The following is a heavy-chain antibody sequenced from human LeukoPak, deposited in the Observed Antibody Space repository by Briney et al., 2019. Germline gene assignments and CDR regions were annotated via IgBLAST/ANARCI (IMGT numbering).Heavy chain of an antibody. CDR3: TTEAYCSGGSCSDY. CDR2: IKSKTDGGTT. V-gene: IGHV3-15*01. CDR1: GFTFSNAW. J-gene: IGHJ4*02. Sequence: GGSLRLSCAASGFTFSNAWMSWVRQAPGKGLEWVGRIKSKTDGGTTDYAAPMKGRFTISRDDSKNTLYLQMNSLKTEDTAVYYCTTEAYCSGGSCSDYWGQGTLVTVSS. D-gene: IGHD2-15*01.